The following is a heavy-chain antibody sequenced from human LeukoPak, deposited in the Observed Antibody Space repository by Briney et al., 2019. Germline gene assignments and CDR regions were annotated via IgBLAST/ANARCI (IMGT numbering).Heavy chain of an antibody. J-gene: IGHJ4*02. Sequence: PSETLSLTCTVSGGSISSISYYWAWIRQPPGKGLEWIGSIYYSGSTYYNPSLKSRVTISVDTSKNQFSLKLSSVTAADTAVYYCAGVRGYSYGLLDYWGQGTLVTVSS. V-gene: IGHV4-39*01. CDR2: IYYSGST. CDR3: AGVRGYSYGLLDY. CDR1: GGSISSISYY. D-gene: IGHD5-18*01.